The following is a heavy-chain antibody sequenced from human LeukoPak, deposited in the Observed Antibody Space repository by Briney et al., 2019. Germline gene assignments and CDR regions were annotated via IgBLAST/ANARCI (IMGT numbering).Heavy chain of an antibody. D-gene: IGHD3-3*01. J-gene: IGHJ6*02. CDR2: IYYSGST. CDR3: AREPYYDFWSGYYSDYYGMDV. V-gene: IGHV4-30-4*01. CDR1: GGSISSGDYY. Sequence: SQTLSLTCTVSGGSISSGDYYWSWIRQPPGKGLEWIGYIYYSGSTYYNPSLKSRVTISVDTSKNQFSLKLSSVTAADTAVCYCAREPYYDFWSGYYSDYYGMDVWGQGTTVTVSS.